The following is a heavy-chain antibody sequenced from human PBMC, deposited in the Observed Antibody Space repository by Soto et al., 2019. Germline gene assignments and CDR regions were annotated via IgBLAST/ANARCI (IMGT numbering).Heavy chain of an antibody. Sequence: QGQLLQSGAEVNKPGASVKVSCKASGYTFTSYGISWVRQAPGQGLEWMGWISAYNGNTKNAQKLHGRVTMTTDTSTSSAYMELRSLRSDDRAVYYCARDAEVRRFDYWGQGTLVTVSS. CDR2: ISAYNGNT. CDR3: ARDAEVRRFDY. CDR1: GYTFTSYG. V-gene: IGHV1-18*01. J-gene: IGHJ4*02.